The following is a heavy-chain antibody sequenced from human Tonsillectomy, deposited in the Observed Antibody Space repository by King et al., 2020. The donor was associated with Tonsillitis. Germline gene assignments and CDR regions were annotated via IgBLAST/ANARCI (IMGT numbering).Heavy chain of an antibody. J-gene: IGHJ6*02. Sequence: QVTLKESVPVLVKPTETLTLTCTVSVFLLNKARKGVSGIRQPPGKALEWLAHIFSHDAKSYSTSLNRRRTISKDTSKSQVVLTMTNMDPVDTATYYCARIDPFNYLYGMDVWGLGTTVTVSS. CDR3: ARIDPFNYLYGMDV. D-gene: IGHD3-3*02. V-gene: IGHV2-26*01. CDR1: VFLLNKARKG. CDR2: IFSHDAK.